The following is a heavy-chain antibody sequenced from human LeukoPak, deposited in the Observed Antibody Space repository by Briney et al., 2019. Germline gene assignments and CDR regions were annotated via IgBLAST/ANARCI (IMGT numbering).Heavy chain of an antibody. D-gene: IGHD3-10*01. J-gene: IGHJ4*02. CDR3: ARARPGGSGSTGVFDY. CDR2: TRNKANSYTT. Sequence: GGSLRLSCAASGFTFSNAWMSWVRQAPGKGLEWVGRTRNKANSYTTEYAASVKGRFTISRDDSKNSLYLQMNSLKTEDTAVYYCARARPGGSGSTGVFDYWGQGTLVTVSS. V-gene: IGHV3-72*01. CDR1: GFTFSNAW.